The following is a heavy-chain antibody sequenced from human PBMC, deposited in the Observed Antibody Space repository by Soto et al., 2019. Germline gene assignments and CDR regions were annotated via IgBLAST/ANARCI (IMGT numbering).Heavy chain of an antibody. J-gene: IGHJ4*02. Sequence: GGSLRLSCAASGFTFSSYAIHWVRQAPGKGLEWVAIIWFDGSNKYYADSVKGRFSISRDNSKNTLFLQMDSLRAEDTAVYYCARGQLPAATTYFDFWGQGTLVTVSS. V-gene: IGHV3-33*01. CDR3: ARGQLPAATTYFDF. CDR1: GFTFSSYA. CDR2: IWFDGSNK. D-gene: IGHD2-15*01.